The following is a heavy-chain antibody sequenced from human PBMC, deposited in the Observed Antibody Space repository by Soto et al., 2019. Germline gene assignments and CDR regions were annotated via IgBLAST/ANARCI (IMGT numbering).Heavy chain of an antibody. V-gene: IGHV3-74*01. Sequence: EVQLVESGGGLVQPGGSLRLSCVGSGFTFSTYWMHWVRQAPGKGLVWVSRINSDGSTTNYADSVKGRFTISRDNAKNTLYLQMNSLRAEDTAVYYCAREAYYDMGVWGRGTTVTVSS. CDR2: INSDGSTT. CDR1: GFTFSTYW. CDR3: AREAYYDMGV. J-gene: IGHJ6*02.